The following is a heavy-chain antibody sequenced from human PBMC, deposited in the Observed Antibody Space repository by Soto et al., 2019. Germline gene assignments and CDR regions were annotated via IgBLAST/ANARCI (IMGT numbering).Heavy chain of an antibody. V-gene: IGHV4-59*08. D-gene: IGHD6-13*01. CDR1: SNPISSYY. J-gene: IGHJ6*02. Sequence: SATLSLTCTITSNPISSYYWRWIMETPASGLECIGYIYYSGSTNYNPSLKSRVTISVDTSKNQFSLKLSSVTAADTAVYYCARQGGSSWYDMGGYYYYGMDVWGQGTTVT. CDR2: IYYSGST. CDR3: ARQGGSSWYDMGGYYYYGMDV.